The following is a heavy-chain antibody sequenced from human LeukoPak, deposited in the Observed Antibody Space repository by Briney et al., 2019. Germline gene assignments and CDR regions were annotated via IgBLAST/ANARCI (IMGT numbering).Heavy chain of an antibody. V-gene: IGHV3-23*01. CDR2: ISGSGGST. Sequence: GGSLRLSCAASGFTFSSYAMSWVRQAPGKGLEWVSAISGSGGSTYYADSVKGRFTISRDNSKNTLYLQMNSLRAEDTAVYYCAKDLRWQLVYYYYYMDVWGKGTTVTVSS. D-gene: IGHD6-6*01. CDR1: GFTFSSYA. CDR3: AKDLRWQLVYYYYYMDV. J-gene: IGHJ6*03.